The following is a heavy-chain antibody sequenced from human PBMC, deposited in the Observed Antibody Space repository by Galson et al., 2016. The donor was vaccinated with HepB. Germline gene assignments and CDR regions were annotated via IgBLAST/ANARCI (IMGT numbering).Heavy chain of an antibody. CDR1: GFTFSNYA. CDR3: AGDEAAARGWNAFDI. CDR2: TDGTNK. D-gene: IGHD6-25*01. Sequence: SLRLSCAVSGFTFSNYAMHWVRQAPGKGLEWVAVTDGTNKYYADSVKGRFTISRDDSKSTPYLQLNSLRAEDTAVYYCAGDEAAARGWNAFDIWGQGTMVTVSS. J-gene: IGHJ3*02. V-gene: IGHV3-30-3*01.